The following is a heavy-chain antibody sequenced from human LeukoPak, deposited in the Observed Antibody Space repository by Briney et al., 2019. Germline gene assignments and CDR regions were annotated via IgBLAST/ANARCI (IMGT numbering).Heavy chain of an antibody. D-gene: IGHD2-15*01. J-gene: IGHJ4*02. CDR2: INPSGDGT. CDR3: ARTCCSETSKFDY. V-gene: IGHV1-46*01. Sequence: ASVKVSCKASGYTFTSYYMHWVRQAPGQGLEWMGVINPSGDGTSYPQKFQGRVTMTRNVSTSTVYMDLSSLRPDDTAVYYCARTCCSETSKFDYWGQGSLVTVPS. CDR1: GYTFTSYY.